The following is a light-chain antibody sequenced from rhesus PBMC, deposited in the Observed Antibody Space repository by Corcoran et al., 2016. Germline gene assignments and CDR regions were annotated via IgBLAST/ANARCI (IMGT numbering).Light chain of an antibody. J-gene: IGKJ3*01. CDR1: QSLLHSNGNTY. Sequence: DIVMTQTPLSLSVTPGEPASISCRSSQSLLHSNGNTYLFWYLQKHGQSPHLLIYLAAKRASGVPDRFSGSGSGTDVTLKISRVEAGDVGVYYCFQDIQLPFTFGPGTKLDIK. CDR2: LAA. V-gene: IGKV2-91*01. CDR3: FQDIQLPFT.